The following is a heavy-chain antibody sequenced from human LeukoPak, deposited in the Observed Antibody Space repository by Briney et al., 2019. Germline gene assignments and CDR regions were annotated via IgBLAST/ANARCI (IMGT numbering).Heavy chain of an antibody. Sequence: PSETLSLTCTVSGDSISSYYWSWIRQPPGKGLEWIGYIYYSGSTNYNPSLKSRVTISVDTSKNQFSLKLSSVTAADTAVYYCARAGGYYSYYYGMDVWGQGTTVTVSS. J-gene: IGHJ6*02. CDR3: ARAGGYYSYYYGMDV. CDR2: IYYSGST. V-gene: IGHV4-59*01. D-gene: IGHD3-10*01. CDR1: GDSISSYY.